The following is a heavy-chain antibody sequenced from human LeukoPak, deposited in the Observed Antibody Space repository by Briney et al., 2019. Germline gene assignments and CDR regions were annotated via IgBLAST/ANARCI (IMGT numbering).Heavy chain of an antibody. Sequence: RASVKVSCKASGYTFTSYGISWVRQAPGQGLEWMGWISAYNGNTNYAQKLQGRVTMTTDTSTSTAYMELRSLRSDDTAVYYCARAEGRWWIVSFDYWGQGTLVTVSS. CDR2: ISAYNGNT. CDR3: ARAEGRWWIVSFDY. D-gene: IGHD2-15*01. CDR1: GYTFTSYG. V-gene: IGHV1-18*01. J-gene: IGHJ4*02.